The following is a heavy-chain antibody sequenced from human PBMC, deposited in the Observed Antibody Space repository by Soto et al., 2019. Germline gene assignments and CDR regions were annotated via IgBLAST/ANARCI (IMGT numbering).Heavy chain of an antibody. Sequence: PGGSLRLSCAASGFTFSRYSMNWVRQAPGKGLEWISCISIGGSDIYYADSVRGRFTISRDNAQNSLYLQMNSLRAEDTAVYFCAKRAGGSSGLLDYSGQGSLVIVSS. CDR1: GFTFSRYS. D-gene: IGHD6-19*01. V-gene: IGHV3-48*01. CDR2: ISIGGSDI. J-gene: IGHJ4*02. CDR3: AKRAGGSSGLLDY.